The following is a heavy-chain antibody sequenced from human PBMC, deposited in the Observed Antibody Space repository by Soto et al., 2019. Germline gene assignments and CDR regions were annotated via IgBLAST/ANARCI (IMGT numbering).Heavy chain of an antibody. J-gene: IGHJ6*02. CDR1: GYTFTSYG. V-gene: IGHV1-18*01. CDR2: ISAYNGNT. D-gene: IGHD3-10*01. CDR3: QRFGESKLDHYYYYYGMDV. Sequence: GASVKVSCKASGYTFTSYGISWVRQAPGQGLEWMGWISAYNGNTNYAQKLQGRVTMTTDTSTSTAYMELRSLRSDDTAVYYCQRFGESKLDHYYYYYGMDVWGQGTTVTVSS.